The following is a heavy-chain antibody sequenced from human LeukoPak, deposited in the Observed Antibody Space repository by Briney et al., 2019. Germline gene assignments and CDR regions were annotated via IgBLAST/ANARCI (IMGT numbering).Heavy chain of an antibody. V-gene: IGHV3-21*01. CDR3: ARGPGYCSGGSCSYFDY. CDR1: GFTFSSYS. CDR2: ISSSSSYI. D-gene: IGHD2-15*01. Sequence: TGGSLRLSCAASGFTFSSYSMNWVRQAPGKWLEWVSSISSSSSYIYYADSVKGRFTISRDNAKNSLYLQMNSLRAEDTAVYYCARGPGYCSGGSCSYFDYWGQGTLVTVSS. J-gene: IGHJ4*02.